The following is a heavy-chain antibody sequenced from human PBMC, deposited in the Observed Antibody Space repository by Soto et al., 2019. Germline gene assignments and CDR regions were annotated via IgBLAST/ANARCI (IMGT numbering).Heavy chain of an antibody. J-gene: IGHJ4*02. D-gene: IGHD2-15*01. Sequence: QVQLVQSGAEVKKPGSSVKVSCKASGGTFSSYTISWLRQAPGQGLEWMGRIIPILGIANYAQKFQGRVTITADKSTSTAYMELSSLRSEDTAVYYCARPNCSGGSCYWIYWGQGTLVTVSS. CDR2: IIPILGIA. CDR1: GGTFSSYT. CDR3: ARPNCSGGSCYWIY. V-gene: IGHV1-69*02.